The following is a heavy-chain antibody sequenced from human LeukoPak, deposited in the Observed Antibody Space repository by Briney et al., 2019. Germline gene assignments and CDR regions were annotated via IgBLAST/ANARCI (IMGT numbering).Heavy chain of an antibody. Sequence: GGSLRLSCAASGFTVSSNYMSWVRQAPGKGLEWVSVIYSGGTTYYADSMKGRFTISRDNAKNTLYLQMNSLRAEDTAVYYCARSAAAGFSYYSYYMDVWGKGTTVTISS. CDR3: ARSAAAGFSYYSYYMDV. V-gene: IGHV3-53*01. J-gene: IGHJ6*03. CDR2: IYSGGTT. D-gene: IGHD6-13*01. CDR1: GFTVSSNY.